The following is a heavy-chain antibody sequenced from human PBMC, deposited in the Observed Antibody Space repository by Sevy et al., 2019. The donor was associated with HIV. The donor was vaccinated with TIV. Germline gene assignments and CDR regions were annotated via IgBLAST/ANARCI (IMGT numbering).Heavy chain of an antibody. D-gene: IGHD5-18*01. CDR2: ISSGGSTI. CDR3: ARERYTYAQFYFDY. J-gene: IGHJ4*02. V-gene: IGHV3-11*01. Sequence: GGSLRLSCAASGFTLSDYYMSWIRQAPGKGLEWISYISSGGSTIYYSDSVKGRFTISRDNGKNSLYLEMNSLRAEDTAVYYCARERYTYAQFYFDYWGQGSLVTFSS. CDR1: GFTLSDYY.